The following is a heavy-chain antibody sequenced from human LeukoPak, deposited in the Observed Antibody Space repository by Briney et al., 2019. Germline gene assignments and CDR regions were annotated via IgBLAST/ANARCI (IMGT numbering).Heavy chain of an antibody. J-gene: IGHJ4*02. D-gene: IGHD2-15*01. CDR3: ARDAAFYCSGGSCYSDYFDY. V-gene: IGHV3-21*01. Sequence: PGGSLRLSCAASGFTFSSYSINWVRQAPGKGLEWVSSISSSSSYIYYADSVKGRFTISRDNAKNSLYLQMNSLRAEDTAVYYCARDAAFYCSGGSCYSDYFDYWGQGTLVTVSS. CDR2: ISSSSSYI. CDR1: GFTFSSYS.